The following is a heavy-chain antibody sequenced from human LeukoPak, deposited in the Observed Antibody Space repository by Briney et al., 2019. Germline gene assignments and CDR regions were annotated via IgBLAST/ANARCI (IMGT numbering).Heavy chain of an antibody. CDR1: GGSISSSSYY. J-gene: IGHJ4*02. V-gene: IGHV4-39*07. D-gene: IGHD3-9*01. CDR3: AGAELILTGWLDY. CDR2: INHSGST. Sequence: PSETLSLTCTVSGGSISSSSYYWSWIRQPPGKGLEWIGEINHSGSTNYNPSLKSRVTISVDTSKNQFSLKLSSVTAADTAVYYCAGAELILTGWLDYWGQGTLVTVSS.